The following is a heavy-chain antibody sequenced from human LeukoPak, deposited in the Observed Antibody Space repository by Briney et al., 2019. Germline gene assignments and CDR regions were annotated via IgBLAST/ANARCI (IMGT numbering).Heavy chain of an antibody. Sequence: PSETLSLTCTVSGGSISSYYWSWIRQPPGKGLDWIGYIYYSGSTNYNPSLKSRVTISVDTSKNQFSLKLSSVTAADTAVYYCARDRAGSGYDFSYWGQGTLVTVSS. D-gene: IGHD5-12*01. J-gene: IGHJ4*02. V-gene: IGHV4-59*01. CDR1: GGSISSYY. CDR3: ARDRAGSGYDFSY. CDR2: IYYSGST.